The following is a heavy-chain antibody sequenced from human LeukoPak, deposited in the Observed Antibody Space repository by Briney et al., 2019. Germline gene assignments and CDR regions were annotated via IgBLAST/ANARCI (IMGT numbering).Heavy chain of an antibody. Sequence: SETLSLTCAVYGGSFSGYYWSWIRQPPGKGLEWIGEINHSGSTNYNPSLKSRVTISVDTSKNQFSLKLSSVTAADTAVYYCARHRGYYPYYFDYWGQGTLVTVSS. J-gene: IGHJ4*02. CDR2: INHSGST. V-gene: IGHV4-34*01. D-gene: IGHD3-22*01. CDR3: ARHRGYYPYYFDY. CDR1: GGSFSGYY.